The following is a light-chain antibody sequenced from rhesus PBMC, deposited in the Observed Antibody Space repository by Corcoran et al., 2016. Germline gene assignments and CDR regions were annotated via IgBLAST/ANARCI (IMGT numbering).Light chain of an antibody. CDR2: KSS. J-gene: IGKJ2*01. CDR3: QQYNSAPYS. CDR1: QGISSW. Sequence: DIQMTQSPSSLSASVGDRVTITCRASQGISSWLAWYQQKPGKAPKILSYKSSSLQSGVPSRFSCSGSATDFTLTISRLQPEDFATYYCQQYNSAPYSSGQGTKVEIK. V-gene: IGKV1-21*01.